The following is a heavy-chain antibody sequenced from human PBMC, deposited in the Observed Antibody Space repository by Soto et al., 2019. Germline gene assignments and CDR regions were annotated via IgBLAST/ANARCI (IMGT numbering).Heavy chain of an antibody. CDR3: ARDRPALGGLGGHYYYYYGMDV. CDR2: IYYSGST. J-gene: IGHJ6*02. Sequence: ETLSLTCTVSGGSISSYYWSWIRQPPGKGLEWIGYIYYSGSTNYNPSLKSRVTISVDTSKNQFSLKLSSVTAADTAVYYRARDRPALGGLGGHYYYYYGMDVWGQGTTVTVSS. D-gene: IGHD3-16*01. CDR1: GGSISSYY. V-gene: IGHV4-59*01.